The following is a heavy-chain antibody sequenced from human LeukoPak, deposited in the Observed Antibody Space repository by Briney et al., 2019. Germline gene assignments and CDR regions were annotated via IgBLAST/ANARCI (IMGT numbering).Heavy chain of an antibody. CDR3: AKDLDILVVPAAMASAFDI. J-gene: IGHJ3*02. V-gene: IGHV3-30*02. D-gene: IGHD2-2*03. Sequence: GGSLRLSCAASGFTFSTCGMHWVRQAPGKGLEWVAFIRFDGSAKYYADSVKDRFTISRDNSKNTLYLQMTSLRAEDTAIYYCAKDLDILVVPAAMASAFDIWGQGTMVTVSS. CDR2: IRFDGSAK. CDR1: GFTFSTCG.